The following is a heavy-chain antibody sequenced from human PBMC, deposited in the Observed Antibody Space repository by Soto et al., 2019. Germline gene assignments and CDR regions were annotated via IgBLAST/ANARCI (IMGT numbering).Heavy chain of an antibody. CDR3: TRELEYYDSSGEGYWFDP. Sequence: PGGSLRLSCTASGFTFGDYAMSWFRQAPGKGLEWVGFIRSKAYGGTTEYAASVKGRFTISRDDSKSIAYLQMNSLKTEDTAVYYCTRELEYYDSSGEGYWFDPWGQGTLVTVSS. J-gene: IGHJ5*02. CDR2: IRSKAYGGTT. D-gene: IGHD3-22*01. V-gene: IGHV3-49*03. CDR1: GFTFGDYA.